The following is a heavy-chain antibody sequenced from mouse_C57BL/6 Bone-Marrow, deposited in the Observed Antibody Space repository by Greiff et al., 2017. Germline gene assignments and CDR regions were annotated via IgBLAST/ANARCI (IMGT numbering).Heavy chain of an antibody. CDR2: IRLKADNYAT. CDR1: GFTFSNYW. CDR3: TVELRLAY. Sequence: EVKLVEFGGGLVQPGGSMKLSCVASGFTFSNYWMNWVRQSPEKGLEWVAQIRLKADNYATQYAESVKGRFTISRDASKSSVYLQMNNLRSEDTGIYYCTVELRLAYWGQGTLVTVSA. J-gene: IGHJ3*01. D-gene: IGHD3-2*02. V-gene: IGHV6-3*01.